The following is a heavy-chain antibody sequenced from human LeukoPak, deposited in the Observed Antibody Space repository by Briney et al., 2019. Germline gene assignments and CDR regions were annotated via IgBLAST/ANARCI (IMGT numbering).Heavy chain of an antibody. Sequence: GGSLRLSCAASGFTFSDYHMNWVRQAPGKGLEWVSSISISSSYIYYADSVKGRFTISRDNAKNSLYLQMNSLRAEDTAVYYCARDRSSGYLDYWGQGTLVTVSS. CDR3: ARDRSSGYLDY. V-gene: IGHV3-21*01. J-gene: IGHJ4*02. D-gene: IGHD3-22*01. CDR1: GFTFSDYH. CDR2: ISISSSYI.